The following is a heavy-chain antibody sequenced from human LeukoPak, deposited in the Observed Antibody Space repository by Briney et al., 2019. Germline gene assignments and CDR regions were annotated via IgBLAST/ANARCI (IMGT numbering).Heavy chain of an antibody. D-gene: IGHD4/OR15-4a*01. Sequence: SETLSLTCTVSGGSFSSFYWSWIRQPPGKGLEWIGYVYYSGSTKYSPSLKSRVTISVDSSKNQFSLKLSSVTAADTAVYYCASGRDQLTYFQYWGQGTLATVSS. V-gene: IGHV4-59*08. J-gene: IGHJ1*01. CDR1: GGSFSSFY. CDR3: ASGRDQLTYFQY. CDR2: VYYSGST.